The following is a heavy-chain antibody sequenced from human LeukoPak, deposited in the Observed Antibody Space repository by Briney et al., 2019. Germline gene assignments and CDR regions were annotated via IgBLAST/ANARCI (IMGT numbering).Heavy chain of an antibody. CDR3: ASPYSSRWYELCY. Sequence: SETLSLTCTVSGGSISSGSYYWSWIRQPAGKGLEWIGRVYTSGNTNYNPSLKSRVTISVDTSKNQFSLKLSSVTAADTAVYYCASPYSSRWYELCYWGQGTLVTVSS. CDR2: VYTSGNT. CDR1: GGSISSGSYY. J-gene: IGHJ4*02. V-gene: IGHV4-61*02. D-gene: IGHD6-13*01.